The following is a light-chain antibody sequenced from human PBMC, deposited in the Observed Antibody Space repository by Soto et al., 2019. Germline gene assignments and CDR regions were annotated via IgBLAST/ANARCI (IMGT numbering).Light chain of an antibody. CDR2: EVS. CDR1: SSDVGGYNY. J-gene: IGLJ1*01. V-gene: IGLV2-14*01. Sequence: ALTQPASVPGSPGQSITISCTGTSSDVGGYNYVSWYQQHPGKAPKLMIYEVSNRPSGVSNRFSGSKSGNTAYLPISGLQAEDEADYYCSSYTSSSTRVFGTGTKVNVL. CDR3: SSYTSSSTRV.